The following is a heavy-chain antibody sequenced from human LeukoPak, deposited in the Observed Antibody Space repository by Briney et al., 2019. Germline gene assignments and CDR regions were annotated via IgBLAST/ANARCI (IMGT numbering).Heavy chain of an antibody. CDR1: GDSVSSNSAA. Sequence: SQTLSLTCALSGDSVSSNSAAWNWIRQSPSGGLEWLGRTYYRSKWYYDYAVSVTSRITINPDTSKNQFSLHLNSVTPEDTAVYYCAREGSSSFDYWGQGTLATVSS. J-gene: IGHJ4*02. CDR2: TYYRSKWYY. V-gene: IGHV6-1*01. D-gene: IGHD3-10*01. CDR3: AREGSSSFDY.